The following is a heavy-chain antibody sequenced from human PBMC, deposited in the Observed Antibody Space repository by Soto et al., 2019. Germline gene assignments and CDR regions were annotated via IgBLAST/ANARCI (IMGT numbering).Heavy chain of an antibody. CDR2: IYYSGST. Sequence: SETLSLTCTVSGGSISSYYWSWIRQPPGKGLEWIGYIYYSGSTNYNPSLKSRVTISVDTSKNQFSLKLSSVTAADTAVYYCARGAIVVLAIYAFDIWGQGTMLTVSS. J-gene: IGHJ3*02. CDR1: GGSISSYY. V-gene: IGHV4-59*01. CDR3: ARGAIVVLAIYAFDI. D-gene: IGHD2-15*01.